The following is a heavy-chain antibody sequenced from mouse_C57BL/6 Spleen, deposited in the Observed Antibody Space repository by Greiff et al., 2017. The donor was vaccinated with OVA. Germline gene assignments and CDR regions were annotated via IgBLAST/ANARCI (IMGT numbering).Heavy chain of an antibody. D-gene: IGHD1-1*01. Sequence: QVQLKQPGAELVKPGASVKLSCKASGYTFTSYWMHWVKQRPGQGLEWIGMIHPNSGSTNYNEKFKSKATLTVDKSSSTAYMQLSSLTSEDSAVYYCASIDYYGSSSYFDVWGTGTTVTVSS. CDR3: ASIDYYGSSSYFDV. CDR2: IHPNSGST. CDR1: GYTFTSYW. V-gene: IGHV1-64*01. J-gene: IGHJ1*03.